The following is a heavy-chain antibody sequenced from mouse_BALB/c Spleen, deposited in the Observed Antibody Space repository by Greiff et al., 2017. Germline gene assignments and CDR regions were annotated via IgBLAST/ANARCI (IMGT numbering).Heavy chain of an antibody. CDR1: GYTFTDYE. CDR3: ARKGDGYDGAWFAY. CDR2: IDPETGGT. D-gene: IGHD2-2*01. V-gene: IGHV1-15*01. Sequence: VQLQQSGAELVRPGASVTLSCKASGYTFTDYEMHWVKQTPVHGLEWIGAIDPETGGTAYNQKFKGKATLTADKSSSTAYMELRSLTSEDSAVYYCARKGDGYDGAWFAYWGQGTLVTVSA. J-gene: IGHJ3*01.